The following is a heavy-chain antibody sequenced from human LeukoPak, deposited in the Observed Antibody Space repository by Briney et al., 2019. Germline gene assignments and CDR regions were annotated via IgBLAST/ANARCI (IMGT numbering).Heavy chain of an antibody. CDR3: ARIYYYDSSGYYFDY. CDR1: GYTFTSYG. D-gene: IGHD3-22*01. J-gene: IGHJ4*02. CDR2: ISAYNGNT. V-gene: IGHV1-18*01. Sequence: ASVKVSCKASGYTFTSYGISWVRQAPGHGLEWMGWISAYNGNTNYAQKLQGRVTMTTDTSTSTAYMELRSLRSDDTAVYYCARIYYYDSSGYYFDYWGQGTLVTVSS.